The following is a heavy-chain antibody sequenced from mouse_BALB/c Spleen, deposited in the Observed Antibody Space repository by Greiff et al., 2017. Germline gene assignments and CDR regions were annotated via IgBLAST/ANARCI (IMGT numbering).Heavy chain of an antibody. Sequence: EVQLVESGGGLVQPGGSLKLSCAASGFTFSSYTMSWVRQTPEKRLEWVAYISNGCGSTYYPDTVKGRFTISRDNAKNTLYLQMSSLKSEDTAMYYCARRDYLEDYFDYWGQGTTLTVSS. CDR3: ARRDYLEDYFDY. D-gene: IGHD2-4*01. CDR2: ISNGCGST. V-gene: IGHV5-12-2*01. CDR1: GFTFSSYT. J-gene: IGHJ2*01.